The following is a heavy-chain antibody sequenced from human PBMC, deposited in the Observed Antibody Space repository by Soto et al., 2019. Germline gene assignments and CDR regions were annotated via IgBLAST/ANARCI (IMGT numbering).Heavy chain of an antibody. J-gene: IGHJ4*02. D-gene: IGHD5-18*01. CDR3: ARGLWSFDY. CDR1: GFTFSSYG. CDR2: IWLDGSNK. V-gene: IGHV3-33*01. Sequence: QVQLVESGGGVVQPGRSLRLSCVASGFTFSSYGMHWVRQAPGKGLEWVAVIWLDGSNKYYADSVKGRFTISRDNSKNTLYLQMNSLRAEDTAVYYYARGLWSFDYWGQGNLVTVSS.